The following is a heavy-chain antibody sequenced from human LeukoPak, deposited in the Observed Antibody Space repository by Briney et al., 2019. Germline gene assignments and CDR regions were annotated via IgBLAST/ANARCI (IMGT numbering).Heavy chain of an antibody. V-gene: IGHV3-64*01. CDR3: AKDPSIHTTGYFDY. CDR2: ISSNGGST. CDR1: GFTFSSYA. J-gene: IGHJ4*02. Sequence: PGGSLRLSCAASGFTFSSYAMHWVRQAPGKGLEYVSAISSNGGSTYYANSVKGRFTISRDNSKNTLYLQMNSLRAEDTAVYYCAKDPSIHTTGYFDYWGQGTLVTVSS. D-gene: IGHD1-14*01.